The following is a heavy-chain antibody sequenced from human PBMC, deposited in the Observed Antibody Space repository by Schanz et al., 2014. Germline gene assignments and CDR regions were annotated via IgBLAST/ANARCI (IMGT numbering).Heavy chain of an antibody. CDR2: ISVYTGNT. CDR1: GYTFTTYA. CDR3: AKAEDDIVTDSYSRLDP. V-gene: IGHV1-18*01. J-gene: IGHJ5*02. Sequence: QVQLVQSGAEVKKPGASVRVSCKASGYTFTTYAMSWVRQAPGQGLEWVGWISVYTGNTKYGQKVQGRVTMTADTSTNTAYMELRSLRSDDTAVYYCAKAEDDIVTDSYSRLDPWGQGTLVTVSS. D-gene: IGHD3-9*01.